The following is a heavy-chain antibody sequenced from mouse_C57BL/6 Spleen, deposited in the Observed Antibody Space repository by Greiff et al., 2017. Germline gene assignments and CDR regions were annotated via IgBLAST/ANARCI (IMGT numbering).Heavy chain of an antibody. V-gene: IGHV1-64*01. D-gene: IGHD1-1*01. J-gene: IGHJ3*01. CDR1: GYTFTSYW. CDR3: AYYGSSPFAY. Sequence: VQLKQSGAELVKPGASVKLSCKASGYTFTSYWMHWVKQRPGQGLEWIGMIHPNSGSTNYNEKFKSKATLTVDKSSSTAYMQLSSLTSEDSAVYYCAYYGSSPFAYWGQGTLVTVSA. CDR2: IHPNSGST.